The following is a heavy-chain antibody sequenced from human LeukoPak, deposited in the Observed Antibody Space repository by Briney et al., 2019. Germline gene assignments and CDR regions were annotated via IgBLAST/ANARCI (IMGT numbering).Heavy chain of an antibody. J-gene: IGHJ3*02. CDR1: GGSISSYY. CDR3: ARGKWDLESGEAFDI. V-gene: IGHV4-59*01. D-gene: IGHD1-26*01. Sequence: SETLSLTCTVSGGSISSYYWSWIRQPPGKGLEYIGYIYYSGSTNYNPSLKSRVTISVDTSKNQFSLKLSSVTAADTAVYYCARGKWDLESGEAFDIWGQGAMVTVSS. CDR2: IYYSGST.